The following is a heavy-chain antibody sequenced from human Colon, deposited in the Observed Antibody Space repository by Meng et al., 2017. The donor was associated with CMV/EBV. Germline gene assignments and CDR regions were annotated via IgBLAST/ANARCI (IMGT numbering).Heavy chain of an antibody. CDR1: FTFSSFG. CDR3: AKGGDHYDFWGSYFPGLDR. V-gene: IGHV3-30*18. J-gene: IGHJ5*02. Sequence: FTFSSFGMHWVRQAPDRGLEWLALISYGGAELYADSVKGRFSISRDDPMNTLYLQLNNVGPEDTAMYYCAKGGDHYDFWGSYFPGLDRWGQGTLVTVSS. D-gene: IGHD3-3*01. CDR2: ISYGGAE.